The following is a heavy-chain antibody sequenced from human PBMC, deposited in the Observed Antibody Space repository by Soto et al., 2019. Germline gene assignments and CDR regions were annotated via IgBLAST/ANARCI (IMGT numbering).Heavy chain of an antibody. Sequence: GASVKVSCKVSGYTLTELSMHWVRQAPGKGLEWMGGFDPEDGETIYAQKFQGRVTMTEDTSTDTAYMELSSLRSEDTAVYYCATRGYCSSTSCYRYNRFDPWGQGTLVTVSS. J-gene: IGHJ5*02. V-gene: IGHV1-24*01. D-gene: IGHD2-2*02. CDR1: GYTLTELS. CDR2: FDPEDGET. CDR3: ATRGYCSSTSCYRYNRFDP.